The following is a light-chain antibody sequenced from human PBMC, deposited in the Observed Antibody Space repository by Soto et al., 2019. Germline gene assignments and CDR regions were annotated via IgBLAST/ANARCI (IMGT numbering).Light chain of an antibody. V-gene: IGKV3D-20*02. Sequence: EFVLTQSPGTLSLSPGERATLSCRASQTVRNNYLAWYQQKPGQAPRLLIYDASSRATGIPDRFSGGGSGTDFTLTISRLEPEDFALYYCHQRQSWPRTFGQGTKVDI. J-gene: IGKJ1*01. CDR1: QTVRNNY. CDR2: DAS. CDR3: HQRQSWPRT.